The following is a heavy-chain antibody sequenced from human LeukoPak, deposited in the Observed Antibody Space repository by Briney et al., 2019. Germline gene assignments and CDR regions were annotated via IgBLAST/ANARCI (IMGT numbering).Heavy chain of an antibody. V-gene: IGHV1-69*08. Sequence: ASVTVSCKASGGTFGSYTFNWVRQAPGQGLEWMGRSIPIFDRTNYAQNFQGRVTITADKSTTTVYMELTSLRSDDTAVHYCSGDFNWHHDSWGQGTLVTVSS. CDR3: SGDFNWHHDS. CDR2: SIPIFDRT. D-gene: IGHD3-16*01. CDR1: GGTFGSYT. J-gene: IGHJ5*02.